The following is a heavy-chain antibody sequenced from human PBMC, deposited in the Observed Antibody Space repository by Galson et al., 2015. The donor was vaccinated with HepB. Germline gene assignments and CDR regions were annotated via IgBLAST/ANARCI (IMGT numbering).Heavy chain of an antibody. CDR3: ARDIPNSATYSGVCGELDP. D-gene: IGHD1-26*01. J-gene: IGHJ5*02. CDR2: INAVNGNK. V-gene: IGHV1-3*01. Sequence: SVKVSCKASGYTFNTFAIHWVRQAPGQRLEWMGWINAVNGNKKYSEKFQGRVTITRDTSASTGYMEVRNLRSEDTAVYYCARDIPNSATYSGVCGELDPWGQGATNTVSS. CDR1: GYTFNTFA.